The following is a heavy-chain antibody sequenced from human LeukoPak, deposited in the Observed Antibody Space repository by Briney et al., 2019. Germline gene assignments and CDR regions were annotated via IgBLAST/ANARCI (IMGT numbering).Heavy chain of an antibody. CDR2: ISGSGGNT. CDR3: AKDSGLRDYDN. J-gene: IGHJ4*02. D-gene: IGHD3-16*01. V-gene: IGHV3-23*01. CDR1: GFTFSNYA. Sequence: PGGSLRLSCVASGFTFSNYAMSWVRQAPGKGLEWVSAISGSGGNTYYADSVKGRFTFSRDNSKNTLYLQMNSLRAEDTAVYYCAKDSGLRDYDNWGQGTLVTVSS.